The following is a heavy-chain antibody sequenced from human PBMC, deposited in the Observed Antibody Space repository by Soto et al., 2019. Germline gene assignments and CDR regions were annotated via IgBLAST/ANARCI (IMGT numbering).Heavy chain of an antibody. CDR1: GLTFSSFA. CDR2: IWYDGSKK. J-gene: IGHJ6*02. D-gene: IGHD3-3*01. Sequence: QVQVVESGGGVVQPGRSLGLSCAASGLTFSSFARHWVPQAPGRGLGWVPLIWYDGSKKSYGDSVRGRFTISRDNSRNTVYLQMNSLRADDTAVYYCARDASYYSLWSGYYPSRNGMDVWGQGTTVTVSS. V-gene: IGHV3-33*01. CDR3: ARDASYYSLWSGYYPSRNGMDV.